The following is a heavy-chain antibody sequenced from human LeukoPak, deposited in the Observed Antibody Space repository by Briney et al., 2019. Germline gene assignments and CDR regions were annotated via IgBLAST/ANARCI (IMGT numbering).Heavy chain of an antibody. CDR2: IYYSGST. CDR3: ASVIVVVINAFDI. Sequence: SETLSLTCTVSGGSISSYYWSRIRQPPGKGLEWIGYIYYSGSTNYNPSLKSRVTISVDTSKNQFSLKLSSVTAADTAVYYCASVIVVVINAFDIWGQGTMVTVSS. D-gene: IGHD3-22*01. CDR1: GGSISSYY. V-gene: IGHV4-59*12. J-gene: IGHJ3*02.